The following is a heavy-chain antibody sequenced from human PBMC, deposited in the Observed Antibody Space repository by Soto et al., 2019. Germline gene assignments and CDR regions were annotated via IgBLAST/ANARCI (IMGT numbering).Heavy chain of an antibody. Sequence: SVKVSCKASGGTFSSYAISWVRQAPGQGLEWMGGIIPIFGTANYAQKFQGRVTITADESTSTAYMELSSLRSEDTAVYYCASKPRYGNYFDYWGQGTLVTVSS. V-gene: IGHV1-69*13. J-gene: IGHJ4*02. CDR3: ASKPRYGNYFDY. D-gene: IGHD4-17*01. CDR1: GGTFSSYA. CDR2: IIPIFGTA.